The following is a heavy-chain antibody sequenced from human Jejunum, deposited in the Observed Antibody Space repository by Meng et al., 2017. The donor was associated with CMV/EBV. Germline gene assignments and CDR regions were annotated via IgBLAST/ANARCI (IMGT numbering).Heavy chain of an antibody. J-gene: IGHJ4*02. V-gene: IGHV3-30*04. CDR1: FDFSSHA. Sequence: FDFSSHAMHWVRQAPGKGLEWMAVVSYDGTNTYHADSILGRFTVSRDNNRNTVSLQMKRVTSDDTGLYYCVRSPLSVARDFYFDHWGQGAQVTVSS. CDR2: VSYDGTNT. CDR3: VRSPLSVARDFYFDH. D-gene: IGHD5/OR15-5a*01.